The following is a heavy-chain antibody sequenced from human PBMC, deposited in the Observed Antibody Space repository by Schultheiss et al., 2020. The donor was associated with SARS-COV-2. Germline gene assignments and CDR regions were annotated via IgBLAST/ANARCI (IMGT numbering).Heavy chain of an antibody. V-gene: IGHV4-34*01. CDR2: INHSGST. CDR1: GGSISSYY. D-gene: IGHD6-19*01. J-gene: IGHJ6*02. CDR3: ARGRRQWLVFQYYGMDV. Sequence: SETLSLTCTVSGGSISSYYWSWIRQPPGKGLEWIGEINHSGSTNYNPSLKSRVTISVDTSKNQFSLKLSSVTAADTAVYYCARGRRQWLVFQYYGMDVWGQGTTVTVSS.